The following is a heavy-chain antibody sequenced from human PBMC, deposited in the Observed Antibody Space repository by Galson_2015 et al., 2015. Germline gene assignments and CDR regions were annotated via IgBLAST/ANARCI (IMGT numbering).Heavy chain of an antibody. CDR1: GFTFSSYG. V-gene: IGHV3-30*03. J-gene: IGHJ4*02. CDR2: MSYDGSNK. CDR3: ATDGSYYDY. D-gene: IGHD1-26*01. Sequence: SLRLSCAASGFTFSSYGMHWVRQAPGKGLEWVAVMSYDGSNKYYSDSVKGRFTISRDNSKNTLYLQMNSLRAEDTAVYYCATDGSYYDYWGQGTLVTVSS.